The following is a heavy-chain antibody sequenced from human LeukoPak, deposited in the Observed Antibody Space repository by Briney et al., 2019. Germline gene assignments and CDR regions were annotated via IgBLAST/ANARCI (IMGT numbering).Heavy chain of an antibody. J-gene: IGHJ4*02. V-gene: IGHV3-21*01. CDR1: GFTFSSYS. CDR2: ISSSGTYK. CDR3: AKGKDSVAGATNDY. D-gene: IGHD6-19*01. Sequence: GGSLRLSCAVSGFTFSSYSMSWVRQAPGKGLEWDSSISSSGTYKYYADSVKGRFTISRDNAKNSLYLQMNSLRAEDTAVYYCAKGKDSVAGATNDYWGQGTLVTVSS.